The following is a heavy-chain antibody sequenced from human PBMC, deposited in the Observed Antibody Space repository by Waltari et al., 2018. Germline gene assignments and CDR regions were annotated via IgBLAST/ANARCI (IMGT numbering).Heavy chain of an antibody. CDR2: ITKDGFDK. V-gene: IGHV3-30-3*01. Sequence: QVQLVESGGDMVQPGRSLRLSCAASGFTFNIYAMHWVRQAPGKGLGWVAAITKDGFDKHYADSVKGRFTISRDNSKNTVDLQMSSLRAEDTALYYCARDWDVWGQGTTVTVSS. CDR3: ARDWDV. J-gene: IGHJ6*02. CDR1: GFTFNIYA.